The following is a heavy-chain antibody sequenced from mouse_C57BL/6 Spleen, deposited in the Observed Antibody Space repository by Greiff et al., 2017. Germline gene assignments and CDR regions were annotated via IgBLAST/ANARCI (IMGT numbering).Heavy chain of an antibody. V-gene: IGHV7-1*01. CDR1: GFTFSDFY. Sequence: EVKLVESGGGLVQSGRSLRLSCATSGFTFSDFYMEWVRQAPGKGLEWIAASRNKANDYTTEYSASVKGRFIVSRDTSQSILYLQMNALRAEDTAIYYCARAYVGYFDVWGTGTTVTVSS. CDR2: SRNKANDYTT. J-gene: IGHJ1*03. D-gene: IGHD2-12*01. CDR3: ARAYVGYFDV.